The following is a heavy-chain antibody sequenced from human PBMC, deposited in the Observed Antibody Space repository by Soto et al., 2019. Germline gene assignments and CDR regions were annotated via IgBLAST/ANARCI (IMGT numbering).Heavy chain of an antibody. Sequence: KIYCKASGYSFTDYHIHWVRQAPGQGLEWLGRINPKSGGTSTAQKFQGWVTMTTDTSISTASMELTRLTSDDTAIYYCARDDSTDCSNGVCSFFYNHDMGVWGQGTTVTVSS. CDR3: ARDDSTDCSNGVCSFFYNHDMGV. V-gene: IGHV1-2*04. J-gene: IGHJ6*02. CDR2: INPKSGGT. CDR1: GYSFTDYH. D-gene: IGHD2-8*01.